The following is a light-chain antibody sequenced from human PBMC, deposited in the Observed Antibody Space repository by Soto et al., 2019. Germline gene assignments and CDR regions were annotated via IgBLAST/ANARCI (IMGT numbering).Light chain of an antibody. CDR3: CSYAGTYTHYV. CDR1: SSDVGGYNF. CDR2: DVN. Sequence: QSALTQPRSVSGSPGQSVTISCTGTSSDVGGYNFVSWYQQHPGKAPKLMIYDVNKRPSGVPGRFSSSKSGNTASLTISGLQAEDEADYYCCSYAGTYTHYVFGTGTKLTVL. J-gene: IGLJ1*01. V-gene: IGLV2-11*01.